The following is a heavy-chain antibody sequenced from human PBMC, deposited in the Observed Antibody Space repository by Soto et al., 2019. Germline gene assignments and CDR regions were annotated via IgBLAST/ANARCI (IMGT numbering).Heavy chain of an antibody. CDR3: AKEGGRHIVVVTAYGMDV. V-gene: IGHV3-23*01. CDR2: ISGSGGST. D-gene: IGHD2-21*02. CDR1: GFTFSSYA. J-gene: IGHJ6*02. Sequence: GGSLRLSCAASGFTFSSYAMSWVRQAPGKGLEWVSAISGSGGSTYYADSVKGRFTISRDNSKNTLYLQMNSLRAEDTAVYYCAKEGGRHIVVVTAYGMDVWGQGTTVTVSS.